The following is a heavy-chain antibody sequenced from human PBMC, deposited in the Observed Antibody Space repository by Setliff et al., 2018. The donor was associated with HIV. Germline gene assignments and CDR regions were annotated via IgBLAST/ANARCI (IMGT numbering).Heavy chain of an antibody. D-gene: IGHD2-2*01. CDR2: IIPIFGTA. Sequence: SVKVSCKASGDTFSNYAISWVRQAPGQGLEWMGGIIPIFGTASHAQKFQGRVTITTDESTSTAYMELSSLRFEDTAMYYGASSYCSSTGCYVRWGNGMDVWCQGTTVTVSS. CDR3: ASSYCSSTGCYVRWGNGMDV. V-gene: IGHV1-69*05. CDR1: GDTFSNYA. J-gene: IGHJ6*02.